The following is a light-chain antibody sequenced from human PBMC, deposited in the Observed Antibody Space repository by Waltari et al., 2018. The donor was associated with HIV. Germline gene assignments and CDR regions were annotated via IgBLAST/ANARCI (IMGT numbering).Light chain of an antibody. Sequence: QSVLTQPPSVSGAPGQRVTISCTGGSSNIGAVYDVHRYQQIPGTAPKLLISGNKNRPSGVPDRFSASKSGTSASLAITGLQAEDEADYFCQSYDRSLSASVVFGGGTKLTVL. V-gene: IGLV1-40*01. CDR2: GNK. CDR1: SSNIGAVYD. CDR3: QSYDRSLSASVV. J-gene: IGLJ2*01.